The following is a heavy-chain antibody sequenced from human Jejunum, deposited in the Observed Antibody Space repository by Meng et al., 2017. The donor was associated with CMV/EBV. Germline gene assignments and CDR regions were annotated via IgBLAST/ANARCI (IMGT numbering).Heavy chain of an antibody. V-gene: IGHV4-4*07. CDR1: GDSITGYY. CDR3: ARASYGSGSPLGESWFDP. D-gene: IGHD3-10*01. Sequence: QHSVPGLGKPPETLSLPCTVSGDSITGYYYNWIRQPAGKGLEWIGRVYTSGSTNYSPSLKSRVTMSVDTSMKQLSLKLTSVTAADTAVYYCARASYGSGSPLGESWFDPWGQGTLVTVSS. J-gene: IGHJ5*02. CDR2: VYTSGST.